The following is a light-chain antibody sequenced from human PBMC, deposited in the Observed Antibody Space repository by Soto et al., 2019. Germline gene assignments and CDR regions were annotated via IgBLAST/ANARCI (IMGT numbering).Light chain of an antibody. V-gene: IGKV3-15*01. Sequence: EIVMTQSPATLSVSPGERATLSCRASQSVSTNLAWYQQKPGEAPRLLMYGASTRATGIPARFSGSASGTEFTLSISSLQSEDFAVYYCHQYHNWPPYTFGQGTKLEIK. CDR3: HQYHNWPPYT. CDR1: QSVSTN. J-gene: IGKJ2*01. CDR2: GAS.